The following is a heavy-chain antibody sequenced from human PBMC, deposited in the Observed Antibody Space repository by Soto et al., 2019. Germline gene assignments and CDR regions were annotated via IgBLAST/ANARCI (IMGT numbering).Heavy chain of an antibody. CDR1: GFIFSSYA. D-gene: IGHD2-21*01. V-gene: IGHV3-23*01. J-gene: IGHJ5*02. CDR3: AKEKSRLDWFDP. CDR2: ISGSGGST. Sequence: GGSLRLSCTASGFIFSSYAMSWVRQAPGKGLEWVSAISGSGGSTYYADSVKGRFTISRDNSKNTLYLQMNSLRAEDTAVYYCAKEKSRLDWFDPWGQGTLVTVS.